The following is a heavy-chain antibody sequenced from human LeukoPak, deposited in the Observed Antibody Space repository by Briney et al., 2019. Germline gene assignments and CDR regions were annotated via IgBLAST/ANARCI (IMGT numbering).Heavy chain of an antibody. CDR2: VKKDGSEK. CDR1: GFTFSDYW. Sequence: PGGSLRLSCAASGFTFSDYWMSWVRQAPGKGLEWVANVKKDGSEKYYVDPVKGRFTISRDNAKNSLYLQMNSLRGEDTAVYYCRTGHYSSVWGQGTLVTVSS. D-gene: IGHD4-11*01. J-gene: IGHJ4*02. CDR3: RTGHYSSV. V-gene: IGHV3-7*01.